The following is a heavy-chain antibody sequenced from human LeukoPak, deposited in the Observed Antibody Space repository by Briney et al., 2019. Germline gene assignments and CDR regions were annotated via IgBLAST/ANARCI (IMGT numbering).Heavy chain of an antibody. V-gene: IGHV3-48*03. CDR2: ISDDGSTK. J-gene: IGHJ4*02. Sequence: PGGSLRLSCVGSGITFSGFELNWVRQAPGKGLDWVSYISDDGSTKTYGGSVEGRFTISRDNAKNTLSLQMNSLRLEDTGFYYCSRRFRDWGRGILVTVSS. CDR1: GITFSGFE. CDR3: SRRFRD.